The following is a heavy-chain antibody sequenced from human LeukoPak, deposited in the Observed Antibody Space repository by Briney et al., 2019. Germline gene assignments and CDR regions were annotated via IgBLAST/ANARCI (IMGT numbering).Heavy chain of an antibody. CDR2: ISSSSSYI. D-gene: IGHD3-16*01. Sequence: GGSLRLSCAASGFTFSSYSMNWVRQAPGKGLECVSSISSSSSYIYYADSVKGRFTISRDNAKNSLYLQMNSLRAEDTAVYYCARDWGYYYYYGMDVWGQGTTVTVSS. J-gene: IGHJ6*02. V-gene: IGHV3-21*01. CDR1: GFTFSSYS. CDR3: ARDWGYYYYYGMDV.